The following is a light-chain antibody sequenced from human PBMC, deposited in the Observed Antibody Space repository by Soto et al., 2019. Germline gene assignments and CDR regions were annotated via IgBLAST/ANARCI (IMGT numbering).Light chain of an antibody. V-gene: IGLV2-14*01. CDR1: SSDVGGYDY. Sequence: QSALTQPASVSGSPGQSITISCTGTSSDVGGYDYVSWYQQHPGKAPKLMIYEVINRPSGVSSRFSGSKSGNTAPLTISGLQAEDEADYYCTSYTSSNTVVFGGGTKLTVL. CDR3: TSYTSSNTVV. J-gene: IGLJ2*01. CDR2: EVI.